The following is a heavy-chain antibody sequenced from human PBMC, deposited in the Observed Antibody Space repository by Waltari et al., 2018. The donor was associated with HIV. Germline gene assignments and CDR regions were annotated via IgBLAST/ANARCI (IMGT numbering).Heavy chain of an antibody. J-gene: IGHJ6*02. V-gene: IGHV4-39*01. CDR3: ARRGGATVTSFYYYGLDV. CDR2: IFHSGNT. CDR1: GPSISIDSNY. Sequence: QVQLQESGPGVGKPSETLSLTCTVSGPSISIDSNYWVWVRQPPGKGLEWIGNIFHSGNTYYNPPLKSGVTISVDTSKKQFSLKLASVTAADTAVYYCARRGGATVTSFYYYGLDVWGRGTTVTVSS. D-gene: IGHD4-17*01.